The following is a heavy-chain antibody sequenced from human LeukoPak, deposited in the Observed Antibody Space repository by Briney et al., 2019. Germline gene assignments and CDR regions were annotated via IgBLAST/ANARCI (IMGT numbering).Heavy chain of an antibody. CDR2: ISWNGGIK. D-gene: IGHD5-18*01. Sequence: GGSLSLPCAASGFTFHDYAMHWVRQAPGKGLEWVSGISWNGGIKVHADSVKGRFTTSRDNAKNSLYLQMNSLRPEDTALYYCTKDSGAMVTTSDYWGQGTLVTVSS. J-gene: IGHJ4*02. CDR1: GFTFHDYA. CDR3: TKDSGAMVTTSDY. V-gene: IGHV3-9*01.